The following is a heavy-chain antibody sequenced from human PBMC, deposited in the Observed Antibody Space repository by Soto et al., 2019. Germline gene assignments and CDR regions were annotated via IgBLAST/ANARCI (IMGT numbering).Heavy chain of an antibody. CDR2: ISGSGDST. CDR1: GFTFSGYA. CDR3: ARRSRGWYFDY. Sequence: EVQLLESGGGLVQPGGSLRLSCAASGFTFSGYAMNWVRQAPGKGLEWVSVISGSGDSTYYADSVKGRFTISRDNSKSPLYLQMNGLIAEDTAVYYCARRSRGWYFDYWGQRTLVTVSS. V-gene: IGHV3-23*01. D-gene: IGHD6-19*01. J-gene: IGHJ4*02.